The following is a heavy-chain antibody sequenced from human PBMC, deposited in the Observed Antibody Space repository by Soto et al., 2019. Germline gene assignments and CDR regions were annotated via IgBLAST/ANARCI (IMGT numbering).Heavy chain of an antibody. CDR1: VFTFSTYG. Sequence: PGWSLRLSCAASVFTFSTYGMHWFRQAPGKGLEWVAFISDDGTSKYYADSVKGRFTISRDNSKNTLYLQMNSLRVEDTAVYYCAKASGSYQYYYDMDVWGQGTTVTVSS. V-gene: IGHV3-30*18. CDR2: ISDDGTSK. D-gene: IGHD3-10*01. CDR3: AKASGSYQYYYDMDV. J-gene: IGHJ6*02.